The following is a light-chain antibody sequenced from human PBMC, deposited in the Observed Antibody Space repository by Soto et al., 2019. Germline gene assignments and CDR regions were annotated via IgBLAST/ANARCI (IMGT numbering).Light chain of an antibody. Sequence: ILLTQSPSSLSASIGDRVTITCQASQDISNYLNWYQQKPGKVPKLLIYDASNLEGGVPSRFSGSGSGTEFTLTISSLQPDDFAVYYCQQYGTSPLTFGGGTKVDIK. CDR3: QQYGTSPLT. V-gene: IGKV1-33*01. CDR1: QDISNY. J-gene: IGKJ4*01. CDR2: DAS.